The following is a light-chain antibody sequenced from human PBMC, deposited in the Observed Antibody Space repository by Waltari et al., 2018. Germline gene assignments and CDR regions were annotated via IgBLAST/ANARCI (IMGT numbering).Light chain of an antibody. Sequence: EIVVPQSPATLSVSPGERAPLSCRASQRVSSNLAWYQQKPGQAPRLLIYGASTRATGIPARFSGSGSGTEFTLTSSSLQSEDCAVYYCQQYNNWPPWTFGQGTKVEIK. CDR3: QQYNNWPPWT. CDR1: QRVSSN. J-gene: IGKJ1*01. CDR2: GAS. V-gene: IGKV3-15*01.